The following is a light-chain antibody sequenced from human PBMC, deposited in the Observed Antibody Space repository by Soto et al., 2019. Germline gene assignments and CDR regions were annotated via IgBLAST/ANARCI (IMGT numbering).Light chain of an antibody. Sequence: EIVLTQSPATLSLSPGERATLSCRASQSISSSLAWYQQKPGQAPRLLIHDASSRATGFPARFSGSGSGTDFTLTIGSLEPEDFAVYYCQQRSEWPRTFGQGTKVDIK. V-gene: IGKV3-11*01. CDR1: QSISSS. CDR2: DAS. CDR3: QQRSEWPRT. J-gene: IGKJ1*01.